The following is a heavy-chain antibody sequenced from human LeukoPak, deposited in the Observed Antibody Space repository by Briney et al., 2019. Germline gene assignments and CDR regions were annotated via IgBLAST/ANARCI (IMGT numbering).Heavy chain of an antibody. Sequence: SETLSLTCMVSGGSISSSSYYWGWIRQPPGKGLEWLANIFHRGDTYYNPSLKSRATITVDTSKNQFSLKLSSVTAADTAVYYCARLVDYYDSRGYFDSWGQGTLVTVSS. V-gene: IGHV4-39*01. CDR1: GGSISSSSYY. CDR2: IFHRGDT. D-gene: IGHD3-22*01. CDR3: ARLVDYYDSRGYFDS. J-gene: IGHJ4*02.